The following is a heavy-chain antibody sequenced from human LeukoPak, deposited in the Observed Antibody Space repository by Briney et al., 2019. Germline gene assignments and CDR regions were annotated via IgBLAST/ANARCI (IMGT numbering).Heavy chain of an antibody. D-gene: IGHD6-13*01. V-gene: IGHV4-59*01. J-gene: IGHJ4*02. CDR1: GGSIGSYY. CDR2: IYYSGST. Sequence: PSETLSLTCTVSGGSIGSYYWSWIRQPPGKGLEWIGYIYYSGSTNCNPSLKSRVTISVDTSKNQFSLKLSSVTAADTAVYYCAREGGSSWTDYWGQGTLVTVSS. CDR3: AREGGSSWTDY.